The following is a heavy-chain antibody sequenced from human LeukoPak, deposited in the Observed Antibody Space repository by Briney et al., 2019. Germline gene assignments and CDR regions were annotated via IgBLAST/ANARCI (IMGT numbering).Heavy chain of an antibody. CDR3: AHERDYYGSGRNYYYGMDV. V-gene: IGHV1-2*02. J-gene: IGHJ6*02. Sequence: ASVKVSCKASGYTFTGYYMHWVRQAPGQGLEWMGWINPNSGGTNYAQKFQGRVTMTRDTSISTAYMELSRLRSEDTAVYYCAHERDYYGSGRNYYYGMDVWGQGTTVTVSS. D-gene: IGHD3-10*01. CDR2: INPNSGGT. CDR1: GYTFTGYY.